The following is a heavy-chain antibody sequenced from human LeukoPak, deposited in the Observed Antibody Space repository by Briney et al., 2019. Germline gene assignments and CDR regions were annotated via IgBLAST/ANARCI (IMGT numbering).Heavy chain of an antibody. J-gene: IGHJ4*02. V-gene: IGHV4-34*01. D-gene: IGHD6-13*01. CDR3: ARAGRFTAAAGY. CDR1: GGSFSGYY. Sequence: SETLSLTCAVYGGSFSGYYWSWTRQPPGKGLEWIGEINHSGSTNYNPSLKSRVTISVDTSKNQFSLKLSSVTAADTAVYYCARAGRFTAAAGYWGQGTLVTVSS. CDR2: INHSGST.